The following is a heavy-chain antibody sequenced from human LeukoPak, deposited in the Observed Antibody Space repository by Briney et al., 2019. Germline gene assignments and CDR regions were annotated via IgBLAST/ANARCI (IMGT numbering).Heavy chain of an antibody. D-gene: IGHD3-16*01. CDR1: GGSISSNY. Sequence: SETLSLTCTVSGGSISSNYWSWIRQPPGKGLEWIGYIYDSGSTNYNPSLKSRVTISLDTSKNHFSLKLSSVTAADTAVYFCARGGVLHTYFDYWGQGTLVSVSS. CDR3: ARGGVLHTYFDY. CDR2: IYDSGST. J-gene: IGHJ4*02. V-gene: IGHV4-59*01.